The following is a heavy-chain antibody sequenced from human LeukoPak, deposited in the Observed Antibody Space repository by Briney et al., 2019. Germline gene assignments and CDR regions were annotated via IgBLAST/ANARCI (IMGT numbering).Heavy chain of an antibody. J-gene: IGHJ4*02. CDR2: ISSSSTYI. D-gene: IGHD3-3*01. V-gene: IGHV3-21*01. CDR1: GFTFSSYS. Sequence: GGSLRLSCAASGFTFSSYSMNWVRQAPGKGLECVSSISSSSTYIYYADSVKGRFTISRDNAKNSLYLQMNSLRAEDTAVYYCASRITIFGPFDYWGQGTLVTVSS. CDR3: ASRITIFGPFDY.